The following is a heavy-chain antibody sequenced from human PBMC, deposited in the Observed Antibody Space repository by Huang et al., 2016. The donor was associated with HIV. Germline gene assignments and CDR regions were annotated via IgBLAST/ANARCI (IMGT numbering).Heavy chain of an antibody. CDR1: GFTFNNYW. V-gene: IGHV3-74*01. CDR2: INGVGNVT. Sequence: EVQLVESGGGVVQPGGSLRLSCTVSGFTFNNYWMHWARQVPGKGLVWVARINGVGNVTSYVDSVKGRFTISRDNAKNTRLLQMNSLRDEDTGIYYCARDSGPWLADVFDIWGQGTSVIVS. D-gene: IGHD6-19*01. CDR3: ARDSGPWLADVFDI. J-gene: IGHJ3*02.